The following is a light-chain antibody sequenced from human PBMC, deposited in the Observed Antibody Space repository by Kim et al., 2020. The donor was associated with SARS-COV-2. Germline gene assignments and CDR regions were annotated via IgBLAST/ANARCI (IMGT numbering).Light chain of an antibody. J-gene: IGKJ1*01. Sequence: DIQMTQSPSSLSASVGDKVTITCRASQTIDKYLHWYQQKPGKAPELLIYAASSLQSGVPSRFRGSGSGTDFTLTISSLQPDDFATYYCQQSYYTPQTFGQGTKVDIK. CDR2: AAS. CDR3: QQSYYTPQT. CDR1: QTIDKY. V-gene: IGKV1-39*01.